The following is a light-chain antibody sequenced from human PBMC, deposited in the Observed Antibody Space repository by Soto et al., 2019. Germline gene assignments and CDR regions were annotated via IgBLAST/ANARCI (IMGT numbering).Light chain of an antibody. V-gene: IGLV1-47*02. Sequence: QAVLTQKPSVSRTPGQRVTISCSGSSSNSGRNYVYWYQQVPGTAPKFLTSSDNQRPSGVPDRFSGSKSGTSASLAISGLRYEDEDDYYCAAWDDCLSGVVFGGATKLTVL. CDR3: AAWDDCLSGVV. CDR1: SSNSGRNY. J-gene: IGLJ3*02. CDR2: SDN.